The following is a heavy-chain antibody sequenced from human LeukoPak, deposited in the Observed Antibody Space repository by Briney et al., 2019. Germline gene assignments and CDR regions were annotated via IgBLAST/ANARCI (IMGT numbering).Heavy chain of an antibody. CDR1: GYTFTGYY. D-gene: IGHD3-3*01. J-gene: IGHJ5*02. V-gene: IGHV1-2*02. Sequence: ASVKVSCKASGYTFTGYYMHWVRQAPGQGLEWMGWINPNSGGTNYAQKFQGRVTMTRDTSISTAYMELSRLRSDDTAVYYCARDHYGRFLEWLLMNWFDPWGQGTLVTVSS. CDR3: ARDHYGRFLEWLLMNWFDP. CDR2: INPNSGGT.